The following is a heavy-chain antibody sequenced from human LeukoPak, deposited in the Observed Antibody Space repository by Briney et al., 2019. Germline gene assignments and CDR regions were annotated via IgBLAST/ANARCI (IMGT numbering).Heavy chain of an antibody. Sequence: GGSLRLSCAASGFTFSSYSMNWVRQAPGKGLEWVSSISSSSSYIYYADSVKGRFTISRDNAKNSLYLQMNSLRAEDTAVYYCARVRRGYSSGPFDYWGQGTLVTVSS. V-gene: IGHV3-21*01. D-gene: IGHD5-18*01. CDR2: ISSSSSYI. J-gene: IGHJ4*02. CDR1: GFTFSSYS. CDR3: ARVRRGYSSGPFDY.